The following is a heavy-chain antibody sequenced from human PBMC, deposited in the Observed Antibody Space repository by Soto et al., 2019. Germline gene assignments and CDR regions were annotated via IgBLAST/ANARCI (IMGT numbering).Heavy chain of an antibody. V-gene: IGHV1-18*01. J-gene: IGHJ4*02. CDR1: GYTFTSYG. CDR2: ISAYNGNQ. CDR3: ARDRGSSGWYSFYY. Sequence: QVPLVPSGAGVKKPGASVKIACKASGYTFTSYGISWVRQAPGQGLEWMGWISAYNGNQNYAQKLQNRVTMTTDTATSTAYMELRSLRSDDTAVYYCARDRGSSGWYSFYYWGQGTLVTVSS. D-gene: IGHD6-19*01.